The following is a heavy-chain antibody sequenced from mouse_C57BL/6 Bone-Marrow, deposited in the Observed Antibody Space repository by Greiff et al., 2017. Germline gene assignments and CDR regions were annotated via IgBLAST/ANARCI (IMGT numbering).Heavy chain of an antibody. V-gene: IGHV1-81*01. CDR3: ARNGITTVPFDD. D-gene: IGHD1-1*01. J-gene: IGHJ2*01. CDR2: IYPRSGNT. CDR1: GYTFTSYG. Sequence: QVQLKQSGAELARPGASVKLSCKASGYTFTSYGISWVKQRTGQGLEWIGEIYPRSGNTYYNEKFKGKATLTADKSSSTAYMELRSLTSEDSAVYFCARNGITTVPFDDWGQDTTLTFSS.